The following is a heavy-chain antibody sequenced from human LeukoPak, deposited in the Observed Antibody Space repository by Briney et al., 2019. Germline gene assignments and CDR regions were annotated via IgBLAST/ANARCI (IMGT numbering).Heavy chain of an antibody. CDR1: GFTGSSNY. D-gene: IGHD4-17*01. Sequence: GGSLRRSCAASGFTGSSNYMSWVRQAPGKGLEWVSVIYSGGSTYYADSVKGRFTISRHNSKNTLYLQMNSLRAEDTAVYYCARAKGDYVPYYFDYWGQGTLVTVSS. V-gene: IGHV3-53*04. CDR2: IYSGGST. J-gene: IGHJ4*02. CDR3: ARAKGDYVPYYFDY.